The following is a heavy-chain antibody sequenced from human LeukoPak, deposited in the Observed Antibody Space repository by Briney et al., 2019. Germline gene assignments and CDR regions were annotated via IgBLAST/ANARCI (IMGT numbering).Heavy chain of an antibody. Sequence: GSLRLSCAASGFTFSSYTMNWVRQPPGKGLEWVSNIGTSSTTIYYADSVKGRFTISRDNAKNSLYLQMDSLRADDTAVYYCARFAAGGSYYYYMDVWGKGTTVTVSS. J-gene: IGHJ6*03. D-gene: IGHD6-25*01. V-gene: IGHV3-48*01. CDR3: ARFAAGGSYYYYMDV. CDR1: GFTFSSYT. CDR2: IGTSSTTI.